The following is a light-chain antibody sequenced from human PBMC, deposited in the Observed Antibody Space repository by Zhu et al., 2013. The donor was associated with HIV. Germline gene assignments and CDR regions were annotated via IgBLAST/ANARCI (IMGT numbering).Light chain of an antibody. CDR2: EVT. CDR1: SSDVGGYKY. Sequence: QSALTQPPSASGSPGQSVTISCTGSSSDVGGYKYVSWYQQHPGKAPKLMIYEVTKRPSGVPDRFSGSKSGNTASLTVSGLQPEDEADYFCQVWDIVGDHPVFGGGTKLTVL. CDR3: QVWDIVGDHPV. V-gene: IGLV2-8*01. J-gene: IGLJ3*02.